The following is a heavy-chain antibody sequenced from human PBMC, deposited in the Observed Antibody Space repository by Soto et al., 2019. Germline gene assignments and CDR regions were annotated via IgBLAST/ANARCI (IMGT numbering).Heavy chain of an antibody. CDR3: AGDPWASDY. D-gene: IGHD3-16*01. CDR1: GFTVSTKY. Sequence: EVQLVESGGGLVQPGGSLRLSCAASGFTVSTKYMSWVRQAPGKGLAWVSVIYSGGSTFYADSVRGRFTISRDNSKNTVNLQMNSLRAEDTAVYYCAGDPWASDYWGQGTMVTVSS. V-gene: IGHV3-66*01. J-gene: IGHJ4*02. CDR2: IYSGGST.